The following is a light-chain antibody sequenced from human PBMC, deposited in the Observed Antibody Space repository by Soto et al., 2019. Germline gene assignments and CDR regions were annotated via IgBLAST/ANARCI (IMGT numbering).Light chain of an antibody. CDR3: QQSYRTPLT. Sequence: DIQMTQSPSSLSASVGDRVTITCRASQSISNNLNWYQQKPGKAPRLLIYAASSLQSGVPSRFSGSGSGTDSTLVINSLQPEDFTTYYCQQSYRTPLTFGGGTKVEIK. V-gene: IGKV1-39*01. CDR1: QSISNN. CDR2: AAS. J-gene: IGKJ4*01.